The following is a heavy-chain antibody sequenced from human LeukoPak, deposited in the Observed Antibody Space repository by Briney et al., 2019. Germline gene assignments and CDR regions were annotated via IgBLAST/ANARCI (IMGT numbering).Heavy chain of an antibody. V-gene: IGHV5-51*01. CDR2: IYPGDSDT. CDR3: ARQEKPDVFDI. CDR1: GYTFTSYW. Sequence: ASMKVSCKASGYTFTSYWIGWVRQMPGKGLEWMGIIYPGDSDTRYSPSFQGQVTISADKSISTAYLQWSSLKASDTAMYYCARQEKPDVFDIGGKGTMATVSS. J-gene: IGHJ3*02.